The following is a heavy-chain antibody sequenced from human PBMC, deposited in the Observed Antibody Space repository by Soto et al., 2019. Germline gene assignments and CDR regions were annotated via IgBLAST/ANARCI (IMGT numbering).Heavy chain of an antibody. V-gene: IGHV3-30*18. D-gene: IGHD4-17*01. J-gene: IGHJ1*01. CDR1: GFTFSSYG. Sequence: QVQLVESGGGVVQPGRSLRLSCAASGFTFSSYGMHWVRQAPGKGLEWVAVISYAGSNKYYAYSVKGRFTISRDNSKNTLYLQMNSLRAEDTAVYYCAKDFSYGDYIGSFQHWGQGTLVTVSS. CDR2: ISYAGSNK. CDR3: AKDFSYGDYIGSFQH.